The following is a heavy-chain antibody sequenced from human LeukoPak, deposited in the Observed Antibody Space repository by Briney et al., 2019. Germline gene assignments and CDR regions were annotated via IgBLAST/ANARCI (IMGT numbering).Heavy chain of an antibody. CDR2: IYYSGST. Sequence: SETLSLTCTVSGGSISSYYWSWIRQPPGKGLEWIGYIYYSGSTNYNPSLKSRVTISVDTSKNQFSLKLSSVTAADTAVYYCARHAALYYYDSSGSFFDYWGQGNLVTVSS. CDR1: GGSISSYY. CDR3: ARHAALYYYDSSGSFFDY. J-gene: IGHJ4*02. V-gene: IGHV4-59*08. D-gene: IGHD3-22*01.